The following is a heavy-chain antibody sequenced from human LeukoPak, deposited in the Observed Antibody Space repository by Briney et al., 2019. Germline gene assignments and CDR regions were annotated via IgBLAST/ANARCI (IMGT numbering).Heavy chain of an antibody. J-gene: IGHJ6*03. D-gene: IGHD3-10*01. CDR1: GFTFSTYG. CDR2: IRYDGSNK. V-gene: IGHV3-30*02. CDR3: AKDVYGSGNYYYYMDV. Sequence: PGGSLRLSCAASGFTFSTYGIHWVRQAPGKGLEWVAFIRYDGSNKYYADSVKGRFTISRDNSKNTLYLQMNSLRAEDTAVYYCAKDVYGSGNYYYYMDVWGKGTTVTVSS.